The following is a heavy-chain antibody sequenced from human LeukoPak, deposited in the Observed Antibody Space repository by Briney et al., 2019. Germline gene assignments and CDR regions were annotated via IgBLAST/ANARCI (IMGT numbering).Heavy chain of an antibody. CDR2: ISSSSSYI. CDR3: ARASNWNDKDY. D-gene: IGHD1-20*01. CDR1: GFTFSSYI. V-gene: IGHV3-21*01. J-gene: IGHJ4*02. Sequence: GGSLRLSCAASGFTFSSYIMNWVRQAPGKGLEWVSSISSSSSYIYYANSVKGRFTISRDNAKSSLYLQMNSLRAEDTAVYYCARASNWNDKDYWGQGTPVTVSS.